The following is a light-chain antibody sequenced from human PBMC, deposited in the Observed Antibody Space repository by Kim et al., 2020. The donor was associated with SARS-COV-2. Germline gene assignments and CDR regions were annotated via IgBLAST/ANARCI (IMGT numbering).Light chain of an antibody. CDR2: GAS. J-gene: IGKJ5*01. V-gene: IGKV3-20*01. CDR3: QQYGRSPIT. CDR1: KSDTNSH. Sequence: GKRATLHCRSSKSDTNSHVAWYQQKSGQAPRLLIYGASSRATGIPDRFSGSGSGTDFTLTISRLEPEDSTVYYCQQYGRSPITFGQGTRLEIK.